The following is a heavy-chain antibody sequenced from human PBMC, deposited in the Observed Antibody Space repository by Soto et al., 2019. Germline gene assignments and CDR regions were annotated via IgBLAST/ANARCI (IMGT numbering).Heavy chain of an antibody. D-gene: IGHD3-22*01. V-gene: IGHV3-13*04. J-gene: IGHJ4*02. Sequence: EVQLVDSGGGLVQPGGSLRLSCSASGFTFSSYDMHWVRQGPGKGLEWVSAIGTAVDTNYAGSVKGRFTISRENAKNSLYLQMNSLRAGDTAIYFCARAIGPTLFDYWGQGTLVTVSS. CDR2: IGTAVDT. CDR3: ARAIGPTLFDY. CDR1: GFTFSSYD.